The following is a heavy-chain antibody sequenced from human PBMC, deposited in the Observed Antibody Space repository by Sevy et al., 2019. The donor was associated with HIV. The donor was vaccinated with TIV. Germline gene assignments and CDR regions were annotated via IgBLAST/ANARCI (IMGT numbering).Heavy chain of an antibody. V-gene: IGHV3-7*03. J-gene: IGHJ4*02. CDR3: ARSWDYWGQMGY. CDR2: IKQDGSDK. D-gene: IGHD7-27*01. Sequence: GGSLRLSCAASGFTFSKYWMSWVRQAPGKGLEWVANIKQDGSDKYYMESVKGRFNISRDNTKNSLYLQLNSLRAEDTAVYYCARSWDYWGQMGYWGQGTLVTVSS. CDR1: GFTFSKYW.